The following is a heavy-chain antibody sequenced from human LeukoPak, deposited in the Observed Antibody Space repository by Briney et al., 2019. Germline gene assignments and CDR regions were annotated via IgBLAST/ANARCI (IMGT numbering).Heavy chain of an antibody. V-gene: IGHV1-2*02. D-gene: IGHD1-26*01. J-gene: IGHJ6*03. CDR2: INPNSGGT. Sequence: GASVKVSCKASGYTFTGYYMHWVRQAPGQGLEWMGWINPNSGGTNYAQKFQGRVTMTRDTSISTAYMELSRLRSDDTAVYYCATVGSPQGIYYYYYYMDVWGKGTTVTVSS. CDR3: ATVGSPQGIYYYYYYMDV. CDR1: GYTFTGYY.